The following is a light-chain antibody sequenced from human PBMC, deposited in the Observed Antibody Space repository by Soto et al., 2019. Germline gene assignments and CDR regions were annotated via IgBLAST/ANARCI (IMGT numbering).Light chain of an antibody. CDR3: QQYDNWPRT. CDR2: GAS. Sequence: EIVMTQSPGTLSVSPVERATLSGRASQSVSSNLAWYQQKPGQAPRLLIYGASARATGVPDRFSGSGSGTEFTLTISSLQSEDCAVYYCQQYDNWPRTFGQGTKVDIK. J-gene: IGKJ1*01. CDR1: QSVSSN. V-gene: IGKV3-15*01.